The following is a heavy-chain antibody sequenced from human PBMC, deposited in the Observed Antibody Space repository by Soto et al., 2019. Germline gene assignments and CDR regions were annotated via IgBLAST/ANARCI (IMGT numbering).Heavy chain of an antibody. V-gene: IGHV3-30*18. D-gene: IGHD3-10*01. CDR2: ISYDGSNK. CDR3: AKDRGPIDY. Sequence: QVQLVESGGGVVQPGRSLRLSCAASGFTFSSYGMHWVRQAPGKGLEWVAVISYDGSNKYYADSVKGRFTISRDNSKNTLSLQMNSLRAEDTAVYYCAKDRGPIDYWGQGTLVTVSS. J-gene: IGHJ4*02. CDR1: GFTFSSYG.